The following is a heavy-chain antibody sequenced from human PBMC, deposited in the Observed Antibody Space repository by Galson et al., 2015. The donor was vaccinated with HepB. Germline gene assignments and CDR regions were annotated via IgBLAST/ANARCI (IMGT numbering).Heavy chain of an antibody. Sequence: SLRLSCAASGFTFSSYAMSWVRQAPGKGLEWVSAISGSGGSTYYADSVKGRFTISRDNSKNTLYLQMNSLRAEDTAVYYCAKVGRDGYNSIYYYYYGMDVWGQGTTVTVSS. CDR3: AKVGRDGYNSIYYYYYGMDV. CDR2: ISGSGGST. V-gene: IGHV3-23*01. D-gene: IGHD5-24*01. CDR1: GFTFSSYA. J-gene: IGHJ6*02.